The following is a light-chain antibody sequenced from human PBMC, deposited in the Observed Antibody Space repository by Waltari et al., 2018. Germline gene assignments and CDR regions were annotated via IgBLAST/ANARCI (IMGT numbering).Light chain of an antibody. CDR2: EDR. CDR1: SSNIGNNY. CDR3: GTWDSSLSGAV. Sequence: QSVLTQPPSVSAAPGQRVTISCSGGSSNIGNNYVSWYRQFPGTAPKLLIYEDRERPSGIPVRFSGSTSGTSATLDITGLQAGDEADYYCGTWDSSLSGAVFGGGTHLTVL. V-gene: IGLV1-51*02. J-gene: IGLJ7*01.